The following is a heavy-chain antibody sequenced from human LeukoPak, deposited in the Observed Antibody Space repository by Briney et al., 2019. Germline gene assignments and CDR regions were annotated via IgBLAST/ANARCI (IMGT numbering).Heavy chain of an antibody. J-gene: IGHJ3*02. CDR3: ARDNRYTGNYLDAFDI. CDR1: GFIFSAYG. CDR2: IWYDGSSK. V-gene: IGHV3-33*01. D-gene: IGHD3-16*02. Sequence: GGSLRLSCAASGFIFSAYGMHWVRQAPGRGLEWLAVIWYDGSSKYYADSVKGRFTISRDNSKNTLYMQMNNLRVEDTAVYFCARDNRYTGNYLDAFDIWGQGTLVTVSS.